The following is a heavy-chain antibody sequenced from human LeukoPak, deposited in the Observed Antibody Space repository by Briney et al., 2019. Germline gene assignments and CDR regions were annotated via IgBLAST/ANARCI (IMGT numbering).Heavy chain of an antibody. CDR1: GCTFSSYA. Sequence: SVKVSCKATGCTFSSYAISWVRQASGQGLEWMGRIIPIFGTANYAQKFQGRVTITTDESTSTAYMELSSLRSEDTAVYYCARDRPYYSSGWLDAFDTWGQGTMVTVSS. D-gene: IGHD6-19*01. CDR3: ARDRPYYSSGWLDAFDT. CDR2: IIPIFGTA. J-gene: IGHJ3*02. V-gene: IGHV1-69*05.